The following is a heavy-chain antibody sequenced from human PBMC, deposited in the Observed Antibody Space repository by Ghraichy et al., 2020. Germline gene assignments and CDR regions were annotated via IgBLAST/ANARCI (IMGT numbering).Heavy chain of an antibody. J-gene: IGHJ6*01. V-gene: IGHV4-34*01. CDR3: ARGCQIYRIYGSGSLEYYYGMDV. Sequence: IGEINHSGSTNYNPSLKSRVTISVDTSKNQFSLKLSSVTAADTAVYYCARGCQIYRIYGSGSLEYYYGMDVWG. CDR2: INHSGST. D-gene: IGHD3-10*01.